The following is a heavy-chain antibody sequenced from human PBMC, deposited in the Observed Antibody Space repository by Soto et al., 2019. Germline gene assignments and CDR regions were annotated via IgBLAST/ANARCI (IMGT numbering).Heavy chain of an antibody. J-gene: IGHJ4*02. CDR2: INRHGDST. Sequence: EVYLVESGGGVMRPGGSLRLSCAAFGFGFDEYGMSWVRQGPGKGLEWVSGINRHGDSTGYADSVKGRFTISRDNAKNSLYLEMNGLREEDTAFYYCARDHRWGYEYGDYGDSWGQGTLVTVSS. V-gene: IGHV3-20*04. CDR1: GFGFDEYG. CDR3: ARDHRWGYEYGDYGDS. D-gene: IGHD4-17*01.